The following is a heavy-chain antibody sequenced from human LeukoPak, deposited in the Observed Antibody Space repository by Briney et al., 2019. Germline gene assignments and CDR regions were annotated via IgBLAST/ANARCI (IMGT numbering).Heavy chain of an antibody. CDR1: GYTFTGYY. D-gene: IGHD1-26*01. CDR2: INPNSGGT. J-gene: IGHJ6*02. V-gene: IGHV1-2*04. Sequence: ASVKVSCKASGYTFTGYYMHWVRQAPGQGLEWMGWINPNSGGTNYAQKFQGWVTMTRDTSISTAYMELSRLRSDDTAVYYCARGLGIVGATIPYYYYGMDVWGQGTTVTVSS. CDR3: ARGLGIVGATIPYYYYGMDV.